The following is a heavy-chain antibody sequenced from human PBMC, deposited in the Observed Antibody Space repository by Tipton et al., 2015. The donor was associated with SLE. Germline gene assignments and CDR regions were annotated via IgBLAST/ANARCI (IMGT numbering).Heavy chain of an antibody. D-gene: IGHD3-16*01. Sequence: QLVQSGGGLVQRGGSLRLSCTASGFTFSRYAMTWVRQAPGKGLEWVSVISGTADSSDRKYYTGSVKGRFTIFRDNSRNTLYLQMNSLRAEDTAVYYCAKGGSYYDYWGQGALVTVSS. CDR3: AKGGSYYDY. J-gene: IGHJ4*02. CDR2: ISGTADSSDRK. CDR1: GFTFSRYA. V-gene: IGHV3-23*04.